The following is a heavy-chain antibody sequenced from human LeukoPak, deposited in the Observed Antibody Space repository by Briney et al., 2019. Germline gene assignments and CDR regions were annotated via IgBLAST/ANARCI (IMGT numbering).Heavy chain of an antibody. CDR1: GGSISSNTYY. V-gene: IGHV4-39*07. CDR3: ASSEATTTPPPYGMDV. CDR2: IYYSGST. D-gene: IGHD5-12*01. Sequence: PSETLSLTCTVSGGSISSNTYYWGWIRQLPGKGLEWIGSIYYSGSTYYNPSLKSRVSISVDTSKNQFSLKLSSVTAADTAVYYCASSEATTTPPPYGMDVWGQGTKVTVS. J-gene: IGHJ6*02.